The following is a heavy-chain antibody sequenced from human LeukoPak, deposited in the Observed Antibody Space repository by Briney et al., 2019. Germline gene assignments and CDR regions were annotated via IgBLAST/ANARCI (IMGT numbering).Heavy chain of an antibody. D-gene: IGHD7-27*01. CDR2: ISNSGDTR. Sequence: GGSLRLSCAASGFTFSDYYMSWIRQAPGKGLEWLAYISNSGDTRKYADSVTGRFTISRDNAKNSVFLQMNSLRAKDSGVYYCARDVRGRTPLKLGMKWFDPWGQGTRVTVSS. CDR1: GFTFSDYY. CDR3: ARDVRGRTPLKLGMKWFDP. J-gene: IGHJ5*02. V-gene: IGHV3-11*01.